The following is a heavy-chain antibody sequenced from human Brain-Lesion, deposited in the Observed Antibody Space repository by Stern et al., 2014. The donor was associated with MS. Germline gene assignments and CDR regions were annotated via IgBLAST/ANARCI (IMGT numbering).Heavy chain of an antibody. CDR3: ARRGDSSSSGFDY. V-gene: IGHV5-51*01. D-gene: IGHD6-6*01. J-gene: IGHJ4*02. CDR1: GYRFTSNW. Sequence: EVQLVESGAEVKKPGESLKISCKGSGYRFTSNWIGWVRQMPGKGLEGMGIIWPGDSDTRYSPSFQGQVTISADKSISTAYLQWSSLQASDTAMYYCARRGDSSSSGFDYWGQGTLVIVSS. CDR2: IWPGDSDT.